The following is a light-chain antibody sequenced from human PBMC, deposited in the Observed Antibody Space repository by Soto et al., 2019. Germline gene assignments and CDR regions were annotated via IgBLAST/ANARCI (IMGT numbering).Light chain of an antibody. CDR3: SSYTSSSTLDVV. CDR2: EVN. V-gene: IGLV2-14*01. CDR1: SSDLGGYNY. Sequence: QSALTQPASVSGSPGQSITISCTGTSSDLGGYNYVSWYQQHPGKAPQLMIYEVNNRPSGVSDRFSGSKSGNTASLTISGLQAEDEADYYCSSYTSSSTLDVVFGGGTQLTVL. J-gene: IGLJ2*01.